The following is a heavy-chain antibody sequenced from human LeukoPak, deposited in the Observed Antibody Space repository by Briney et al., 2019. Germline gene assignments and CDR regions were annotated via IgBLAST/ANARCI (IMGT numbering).Heavy chain of an antibody. Sequence: PSETLSLTCTVSGYSISSGYYWGWIRQPPGKGLEWIGNIYHSGSTYYNPSLKSRVTISLDTSKNQFSLKLSSVTAADTAVYYCARAIRHYDSSGTFDYWGQGTLVTVSS. CDR2: IYHSGST. CDR1: GYSISSGYY. V-gene: IGHV4-38-2*02. CDR3: ARAIRHYDSSGTFDY. D-gene: IGHD3-22*01. J-gene: IGHJ4*02.